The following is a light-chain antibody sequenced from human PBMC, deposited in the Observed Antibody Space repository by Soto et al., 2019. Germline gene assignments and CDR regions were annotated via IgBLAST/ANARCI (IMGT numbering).Light chain of an antibody. CDR3: QQYNNWPRT. CDR2: AAS. J-gene: IGKJ1*01. Sequence: DIQLTQSPSFLSASVGDRVTITCRASQGITNHLAWYQQKPGKAPKLLIYAASTLQSGVPSRFSGSGSGTEFTLTISSLQSEDFAVYYCQQYNNWPRTFGQGTKVDIK. CDR1: QGITNH. V-gene: IGKV1-9*01.